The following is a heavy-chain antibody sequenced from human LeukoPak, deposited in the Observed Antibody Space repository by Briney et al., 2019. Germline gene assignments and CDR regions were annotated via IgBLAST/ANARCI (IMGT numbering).Heavy chain of an antibody. V-gene: IGHV4-61*02. CDR2: IYTSGST. CDR1: GGSINSGDYY. CDR3: ARGLWELPDY. Sequence: SQTLSLTCTVSGGSINSGDYYWSWIRQPPGKGLEWIGRIYTSGSTNYNPSLKSRVTISVDTSKNQFSLKLSSVTAADTAVYCCARGLWELPDYWGQGTLVTVSS. J-gene: IGHJ4*02. D-gene: IGHD1-26*01.